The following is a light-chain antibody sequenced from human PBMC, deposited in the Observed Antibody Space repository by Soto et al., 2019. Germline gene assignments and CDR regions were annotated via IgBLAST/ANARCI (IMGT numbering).Light chain of an antibody. Sequence: DIQMTQSPSTLSASVGDRVTITCRASQSISSWLAWYQQKPGKAPKLVIYKASSLESGVPSRFSGSGSGTEFTLTISSLQPDDFATYYCQQYNSYPYTFGQGTELEIK. CDR2: KAS. CDR3: QQYNSYPYT. V-gene: IGKV1-5*03. CDR1: QSISSW. J-gene: IGKJ2*01.